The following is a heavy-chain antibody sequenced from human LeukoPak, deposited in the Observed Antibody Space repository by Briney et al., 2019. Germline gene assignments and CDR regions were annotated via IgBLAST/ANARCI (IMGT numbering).Heavy chain of an antibody. Sequence: PGGSLRLSCAASGFVFSSYSMNWVRQTPGKGLEWVSSISYSSSISYADSVKGRFTISRDTARNSLYLQMNSLRADDTAVYYCARGAGIDYWGQGTLVTVSP. CDR3: ARGAGIDY. D-gene: IGHD6-19*01. V-gene: IGHV3-21*01. CDR1: GFVFSSYS. J-gene: IGHJ4*02. CDR2: ISYSSSI.